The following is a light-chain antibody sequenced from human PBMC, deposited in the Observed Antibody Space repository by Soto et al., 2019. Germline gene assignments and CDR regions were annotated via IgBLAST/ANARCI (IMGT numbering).Light chain of an antibody. CDR2: GAS. CDR1: QSVTSN. Sequence: TQSPATLSVSPRQRAGLYFRASQSVTSNLASYQQKPGRAPRLLIYGASTRATGIPARFSGSGSGTEFTLTISNLQSEDFALYYCQHDFNWPYALGQGGKADIK. CDR3: QHDFNWPYA. J-gene: IGKJ2*01. V-gene: IGKV3-15*01.